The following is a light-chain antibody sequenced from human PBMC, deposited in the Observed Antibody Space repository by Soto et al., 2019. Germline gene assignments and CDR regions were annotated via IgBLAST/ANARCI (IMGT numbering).Light chain of an antibody. CDR3: SSYTSSSSYV. Sequence: QSALTQPISVSGSPGQSITISCTGTSSDVGGYNYVSWYQQHPGKAPKLMIHDVSNRPSGVSDRFSGSKSGNTASLTISGLQAEDEADYYCSSYTSSSSYVFGSGTKVTVL. CDR2: DVS. V-gene: IGLV2-14*03. CDR1: SSDVGGYNY. J-gene: IGLJ1*01.